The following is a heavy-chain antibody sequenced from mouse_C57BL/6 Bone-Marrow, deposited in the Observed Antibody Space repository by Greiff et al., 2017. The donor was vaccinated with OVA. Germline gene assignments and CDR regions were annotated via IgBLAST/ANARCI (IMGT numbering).Heavy chain of an antibody. CDR2: IYPGSGNT. J-gene: IGHJ2*01. CDR3: ARGRDSFDY. V-gene: IGHV1-76*01. Sequence: QVQLQQSGAELVRPGASVKLSCKASGYTFTDYYINWVKQRPGQGLEWIARIYPGSGNTYYNEKFKGKATLTAEKSSSTAYMQLSSLTSEDSAVYFCARGRDSFDYWGQGTTLTVSS. CDR1: GYTFTDYY.